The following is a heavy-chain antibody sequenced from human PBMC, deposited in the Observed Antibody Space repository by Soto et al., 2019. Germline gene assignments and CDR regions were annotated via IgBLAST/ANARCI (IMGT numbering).Heavy chain of an antibody. D-gene: IGHD3-10*01. CDR1: GVSISSGNW. V-gene: IGHV4-4*02. CDR3: ARLVYDTRLNYMYFDY. CDR2: IFHDGTA. Sequence: SETLSLTCAVSGVSISSGNWWTWVRQTPQRGLEYIGEIFHDGTANYYPSFERRVAISVDTSKNQFSLKLTSVTAADTAIYFCARLVYDTRLNYMYFDYWCQGTLVTVSS. J-gene: IGHJ4*02.